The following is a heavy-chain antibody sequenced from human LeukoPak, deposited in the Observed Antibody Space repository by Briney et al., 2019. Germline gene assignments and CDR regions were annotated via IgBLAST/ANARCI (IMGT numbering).Heavy chain of an antibody. D-gene: IGHD5-18*01. Sequence: GGSLRLSCAASGFTFNDYQMNWIRQAPGKGPEWVSYISNSGTTIFYADSVRGRFTVSRGNARNSLLLQMDYLSAEDTAVYYCAREGYSSSFDYWGQGALVTVSS. CDR2: ISNSGTTI. CDR1: GFTFNDYQ. V-gene: IGHV3-11*01. CDR3: AREGYSSSFDY. J-gene: IGHJ4*01.